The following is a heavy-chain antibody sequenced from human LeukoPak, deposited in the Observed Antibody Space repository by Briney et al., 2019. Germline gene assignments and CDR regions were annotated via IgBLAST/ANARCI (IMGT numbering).Heavy chain of an antibody. J-gene: IGHJ4*02. CDR2: INPNSGGT. Sequence: ASVKVSCKASGYTFTGYYMHWVRQAPGQGLEWMGWINPNSGGTNYAQKFQGRVTMTRDTSISTAYMDLSRLRSDDTAVYYCARVYCTNGVCFRAQADYWGQGTLVTVSS. CDR1: GYTFTGYY. D-gene: IGHD2-8*01. CDR3: ARVYCTNGVCFRAQADY. V-gene: IGHV1-2*02.